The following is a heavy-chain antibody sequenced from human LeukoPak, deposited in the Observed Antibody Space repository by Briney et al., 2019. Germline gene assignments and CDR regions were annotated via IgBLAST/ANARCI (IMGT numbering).Heavy chain of an antibody. CDR2: ISYDGSNK. J-gene: IGHJ4*02. Sequence: GXSLRLSCAASGFTFSSYTMHWVRQAPGKGLEWVAVISYDGSNKYYSDSVKGRFTISRDNSKNTLFLQMSSLRPEDTALYYCASSIFGVVLGTKLDYWGQGTLVTVSS. D-gene: IGHD3-3*01. V-gene: IGHV3-30*03. CDR3: ASSIFGVVLGTKLDY. CDR1: GFTFSSYT.